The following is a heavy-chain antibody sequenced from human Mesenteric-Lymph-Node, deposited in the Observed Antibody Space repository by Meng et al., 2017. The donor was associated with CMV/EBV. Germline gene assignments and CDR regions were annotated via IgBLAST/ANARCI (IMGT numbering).Heavy chain of an antibody. V-gene: IGHV3-74*01. D-gene: IGHD3-16*01. Sequence: MHWVRQAPVKRLVWVSYINGDGSDTHYADSVKGRFTISRDNAKNTLYLQVNSLTSEDTAMYYCARGGDGGLDYWGQGTLVTVSS. CDR2: INGDGSDT. J-gene: IGHJ4*02. CDR3: ARGGDGGLDY.